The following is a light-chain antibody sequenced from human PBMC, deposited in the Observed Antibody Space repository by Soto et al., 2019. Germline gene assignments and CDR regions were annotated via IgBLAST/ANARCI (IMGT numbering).Light chain of an antibody. J-gene: IGLJ3*02. CDR1: NSDVGGYDY. CDR2: EVS. V-gene: IGLV2-14*01. Sequence: QSVLTQPASVSGSPGQSITISCTGTNSDVGGYDYVSWYQQHPGKAPKLMIYEVSHRPSGVSNRFSGSRSGNTASLTISGRQAEDEADYYCSSYTSSTTLGVFGGGTKLTVL. CDR3: SSYTSSTTLGV.